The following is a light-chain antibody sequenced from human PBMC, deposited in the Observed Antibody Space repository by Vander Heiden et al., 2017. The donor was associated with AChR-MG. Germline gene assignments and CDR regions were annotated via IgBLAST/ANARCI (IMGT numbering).Light chain of an antibody. Sequence: DIQMTQSPSTLSASVGDRVTITCRASQSISSWLAWYQQKPGKAPKLLIYKASSLESGVPSRFSGSGSGTEFTLTISSLQPDDFAAYYCQQYNSYPYTFGQGTKLEIK. CDR1: QSISSW. CDR3: QQYNSYPYT. J-gene: IGKJ2*01. CDR2: KAS. V-gene: IGKV1-5*03.